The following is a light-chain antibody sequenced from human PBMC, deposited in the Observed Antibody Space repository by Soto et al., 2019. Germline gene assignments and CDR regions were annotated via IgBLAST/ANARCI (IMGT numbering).Light chain of an antibody. CDR2: DVS. CDR3: SSYTSSGNYV. CDR1: SSDIGAYIF. J-gene: IGLJ1*01. Sequence: QSALTQPASGAGSPGQSITISCTGGSSDIGAYIFVSWYQQLPGKAPKLMIFDVSNRPSGVSNRFSGSKSGNTASLTISGFQAEDEGDYYCSSYTSSGNYVFGPGTKLTVL. V-gene: IGLV2-14*01.